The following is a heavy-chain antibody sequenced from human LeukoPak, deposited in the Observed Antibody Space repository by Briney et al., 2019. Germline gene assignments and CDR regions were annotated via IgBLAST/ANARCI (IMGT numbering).Heavy chain of an antibody. D-gene: IGHD5-12*01. Sequence: SQTLSLTCAISGDSVSSNSAAWSWVRQSPSRGLEWLGRTYYRSKWYYDYAVSVKSRITINPDTSKNQFSLQLNSVAPEDTAVYYCARGATAYFDYWGQGTLVTVSS. CDR1: GDSVSSNSAA. V-gene: IGHV6-1*01. J-gene: IGHJ4*02. CDR3: ARGATAYFDY. CDR2: TYYRSKWYY.